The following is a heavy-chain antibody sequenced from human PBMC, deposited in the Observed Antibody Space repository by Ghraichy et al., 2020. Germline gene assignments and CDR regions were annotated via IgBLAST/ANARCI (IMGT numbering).Heavy chain of an antibody. CDR3: ARDKPLRYFDWLSDYYYYGMDV. V-gene: IGHV1-69*13. CDR1: GGTFSSYA. J-gene: IGHJ6*02. D-gene: IGHD3-9*01. Sequence: SVKVSCKASGGTFSSYAISWVRQAPGQGLEWMGGIIPIFGTANYAQKFQGRVTITADESTSTAYMELRSLRSEDTAVYYCARDKPLRYFDWLSDYYYYGMDVWGQGTTVTVSS. CDR2: IIPIFGTA.